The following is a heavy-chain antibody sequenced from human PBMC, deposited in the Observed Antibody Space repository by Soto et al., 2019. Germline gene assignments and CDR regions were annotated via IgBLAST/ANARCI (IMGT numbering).Heavy chain of an antibody. J-gene: IGHJ1*01. CDR3: FFQGWSDHENLLAS. D-gene: IGHD3-3*01. Sequence: GVYLRLSYAASGFTFSSYAMSWVRQAPGKGLEWVSAISGSGGSTYYADSVKGRFTISRDNSKNTLYLQMNSLRAEDTAVYYCFFQGWSDHENLLASRGQGSLVPGSS. CDR2: ISGSGGST. V-gene: IGHV3-23*01. CDR1: GFTFSSYA.